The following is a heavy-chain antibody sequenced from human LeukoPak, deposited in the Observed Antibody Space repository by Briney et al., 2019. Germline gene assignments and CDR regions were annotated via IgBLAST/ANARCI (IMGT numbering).Heavy chain of an antibody. CDR1: GYFISCGYY. CDR2: IDHSGST. V-gene: IGHV4-38-2*02. Sequence: AASQSLTCTVSGYFISCGYYWAWLRHRPGRGLEGIVTIDHSGSTYYIPSLKSRVTMSVDTSKNQFSLRLTSVTAADTATYYCARGLAWELLVPFDFWGQGTLVTVSS. D-gene: IGHD1-26*01. CDR3: ARGLAWELLVPFDF. J-gene: IGHJ4*02.